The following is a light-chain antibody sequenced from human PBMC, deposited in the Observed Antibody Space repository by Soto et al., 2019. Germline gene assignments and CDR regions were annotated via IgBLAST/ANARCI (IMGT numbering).Light chain of an antibody. CDR2: KAY. CDR3: QHYNSYSEA. J-gene: IGKJ1*01. V-gene: IGKV1-5*03. CDR1: QTISSW. Sequence: DIHMTQSPSTLSLSLGGRVTITFVASQTISSWLALYQQKPGKAPKLLIYKAYTLKSGVPSRLSGSGSGTEFTLTISSLQPDDFATYYCQHYNSYSEAFGQGTKV.